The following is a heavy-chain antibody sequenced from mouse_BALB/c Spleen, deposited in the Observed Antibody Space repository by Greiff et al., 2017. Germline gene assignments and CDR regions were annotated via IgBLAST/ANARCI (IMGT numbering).Heavy chain of an antibody. V-gene: IGHV1-9*01. CDR3: ARSTTATAY. D-gene: IGHD1-2*01. CDR2: ILPGSGST. J-gene: IGHJ3*01. CDR1: GYTFSSYW. Sequence: QVQLQQSGAELMKPGASVKISCKATGYTFSSYWIEWVKQRPGHGLEWIGEILPGSGSTNYNEKFKGKATFTADTSSNTAYMQLSSLTSEDSAVYYCARSTTATAYWGQGTLGTVSA.